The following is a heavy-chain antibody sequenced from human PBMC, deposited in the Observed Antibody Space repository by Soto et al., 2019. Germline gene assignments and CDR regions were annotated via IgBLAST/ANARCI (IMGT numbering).Heavy chain of an antibody. CDR3: ARDGATVTTSLRYYYGMDV. D-gene: IGHD4-17*01. V-gene: IGHV4-34*01. Sequence: SETLSLTCAFYCGSFIGYYWSWIRQPPGKGLEWIGEINHSGSTNYNPSLKSRVTISVDTSKNQFSLKLSSVTAADTAVYYCARDGATVTTSLRYYYGMDVWGQGTTVTVSS. J-gene: IGHJ6*02. CDR2: INHSGST. CDR1: CGSFIGYY.